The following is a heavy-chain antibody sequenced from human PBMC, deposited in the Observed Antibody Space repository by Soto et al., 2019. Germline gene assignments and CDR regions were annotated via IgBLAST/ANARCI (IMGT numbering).Heavy chain of an antibody. CDR2: IHYSGST. Sequence: PFETLSLTCTVSGGSVSSGGYYWGWIRQPPGKGLEWIGHIHYSGSTHYNPSLKSRVTISVDTSKNQFSLKLSSVTAADTAVYYCARVGSEDSGSYYILRNWFDPWGQGTLVTVSS. CDR3: ARVGSEDSGSYYILRNWFDP. J-gene: IGHJ5*02. V-gene: IGHV4-61*08. CDR1: GGSVSSGGYY. D-gene: IGHD3-10*01.